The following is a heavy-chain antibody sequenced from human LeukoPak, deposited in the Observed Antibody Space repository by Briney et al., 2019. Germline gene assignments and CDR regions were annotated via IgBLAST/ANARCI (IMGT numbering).Heavy chain of an antibody. CDR2: INQNGGDK. D-gene: IGHD5-24*01. Sequence: GGSLRLSCAASGFTFSNYWMSWVRQAPGKGLEWVAIINQNGGDKYYVDSVKGRFTISRDNAKNSLYLQMNSLRVEDTAVYYCAKEGRSLQTYWGQGTLVTVSS. V-gene: IGHV3-7*03. J-gene: IGHJ4*02. CDR3: AKEGRSLQTY. CDR1: GFTFSNYW.